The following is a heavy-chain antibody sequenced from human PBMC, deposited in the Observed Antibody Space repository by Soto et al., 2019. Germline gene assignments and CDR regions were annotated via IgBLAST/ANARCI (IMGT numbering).Heavy chain of an antibody. CDR3: ASSCWYHYYYYYGMDV. D-gene: IGHD6-19*01. J-gene: IGHJ6*02. CDR1: GYTFTSYA. Sequence: QVQLVQSGAEVKKPGASVKVSCKASGYTFTSYAMHWVRQAPGQRLEWMGWINAGNGNTKYSQKFQGRVTITRDTAASTAYMELSSLRSEDTAVYYFASSCWYHYYYYYGMDVWGQGTTVTVSS. CDR2: INAGNGNT. V-gene: IGHV1-3*01.